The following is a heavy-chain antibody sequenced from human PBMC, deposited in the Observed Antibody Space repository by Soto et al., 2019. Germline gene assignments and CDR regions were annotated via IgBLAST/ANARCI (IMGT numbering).Heavy chain of an antibody. J-gene: IGHJ6*03. CDR2: ILFDGSDN. V-gene: IGHV3-30*18. CDR3: VKDMGYCSGGSCYWGAYFYYYMDV. Sequence: QVQLVESGGGVVQPGGSLRLSCAASGFSFNNYGMHWVRQAPGKGLEWVAVILFDGSDNWYADSVKGRFTISRDNAKNTLYLHMNSLTAKDTAVYYCVKDMGYCSGGSCYWGAYFYYYMDVWGKGTTVTVSS. D-gene: IGHD2-15*01. CDR1: GFSFNNYG.